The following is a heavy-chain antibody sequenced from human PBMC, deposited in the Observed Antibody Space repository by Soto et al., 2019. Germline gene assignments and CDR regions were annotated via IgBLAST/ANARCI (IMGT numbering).Heavy chain of an antibody. J-gene: IGHJ4*02. V-gene: IGHV1-2*02. CDR2: INPNSGGT. Sequence: GASVKVSCKASGYTFSDYYIHWVRQAPGQGLEWMGWINPNSGGTKYAPKFQGGVTMTRDTSITTAYMELSRLRSGDTAVCYCAREPATAKPEGVDFWGQGTLVTVSS. D-gene: IGHD1-1*01. CDR3: AREPATAKPEGVDF. CDR1: GYTFSDYY.